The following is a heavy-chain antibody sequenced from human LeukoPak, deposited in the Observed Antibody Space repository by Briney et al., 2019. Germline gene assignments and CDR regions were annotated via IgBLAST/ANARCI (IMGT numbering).Heavy chain of an antibody. CDR2: ITSSGSTI. CDR3: ARQWQVAFDI. J-gene: IGHJ3*02. CDR1: GFTFSDYY. V-gene: IGHV3-11*01. D-gene: IGHD6-19*01. Sequence: GGSLRLSCAASGFTFSDYYMSWIRQAPGRGLEWVSYITSSGSTIYYADSMKGRFTISRGSAKNSLYLQMNSLRAEDTAVYYCARQWQVAFDIWGQGTMVTVSS.